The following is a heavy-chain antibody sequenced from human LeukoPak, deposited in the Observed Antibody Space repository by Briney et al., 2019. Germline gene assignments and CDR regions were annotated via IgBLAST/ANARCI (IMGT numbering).Heavy chain of an antibody. D-gene: IGHD3-22*01. J-gene: IGHJ4*02. CDR2: ISGSGGST. CDR3: AKGPHNYYDSSGYYY. Sequence: GGSLRLSCAASGFTFSSYGMSWVRQAPGKGLEWVSAISGSGGSTYYADSVKGRFTISRDNSKNTLYLQMNSLRAEDTAVYYCAKGPHNYYDSSGYYYWGQGTLVTVSS. V-gene: IGHV3-23*01. CDR1: GFTFSSYG.